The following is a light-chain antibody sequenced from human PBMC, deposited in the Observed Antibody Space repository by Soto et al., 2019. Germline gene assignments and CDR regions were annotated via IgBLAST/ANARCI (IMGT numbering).Light chain of an antibody. V-gene: IGKV1-9*01. CDR2: AAS. CDR1: QGTYSY. Sequence: IQLTQSPSSLSASVGDRVTITCRASQGTYSYLAWYQQKPGKAPKLLIYAASTLQRGVPSRFSGSGSGTAFTLTISSLQPEDFATYYCQQLNSYPAWAFGQGTKVEI. J-gene: IGKJ1*01. CDR3: QQLNSYPAWA.